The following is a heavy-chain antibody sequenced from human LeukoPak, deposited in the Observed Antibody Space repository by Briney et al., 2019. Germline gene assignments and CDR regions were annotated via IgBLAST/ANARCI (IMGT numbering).Heavy chain of an antibody. D-gene: IGHD3-3*01. CDR1: GYTFASYD. CDR2: MNPNSGNT. J-gene: IGHJ4*02. V-gene: IGHV1-8*01. Sequence: GASVNVSCKASGYTFASYDINWVRQATGQGLEWMGWMNPNSGNTGYAQKFQGRVTMTRNTSISTAYMELSSLRSEDTAVYYCVRGVLRFLETRHYFDYWGQGTLVTVSS. CDR3: VRGVLRFLETRHYFDY.